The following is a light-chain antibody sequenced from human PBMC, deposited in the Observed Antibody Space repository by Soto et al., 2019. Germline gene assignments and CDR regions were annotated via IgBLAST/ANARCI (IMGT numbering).Light chain of an antibody. V-gene: IGKV1-5*03. CDR2: KVS. CDR1: QSINGW. CDR3: QQYDSYPWT. J-gene: IGKJ1*01. Sequence: DIQMTQSPSTLSASVGDRVTITCRASQSINGWLAWYQQKPGKAPKLLIYKVSRLESGVPSRFSGSGSGTEFTLTISSLQPDDFANFYCQQYDSYPWTFGQGTKVEIK.